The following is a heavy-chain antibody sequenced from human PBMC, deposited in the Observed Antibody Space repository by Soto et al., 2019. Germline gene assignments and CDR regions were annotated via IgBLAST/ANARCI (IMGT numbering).Heavy chain of an antibody. CDR1: GDTSRTSS. CDR3: ARDGGTYYGVGRN. J-gene: IGHJ1*01. Sequence: QVQVVQSGAEVKKPGSSVKVSCTASGDTSRTSSINWVRQAPGQRLEWMGGIIPVFDRVNYAQRFQGRVSITADDSTRSAYMELSSLTSEDTAIYYCARDGGTYYGVGRNWGQGTLLIVSS. D-gene: IGHD1-26*01. V-gene: IGHV1-69*01. CDR2: IIPVFDRV.